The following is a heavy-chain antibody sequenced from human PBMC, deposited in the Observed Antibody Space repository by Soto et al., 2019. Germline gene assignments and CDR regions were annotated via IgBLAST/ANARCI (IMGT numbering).Heavy chain of an antibody. CDR3: ARDYRTTEIYGVVISYAMDL. CDR1: GGSVNSGTYH. CDR2: IHNSRKT. D-gene: IGHD3-3*01. V-gene: IGHV4-61*01. Sequence: SETLSLTCTVSGGSVNSGTYHWSWIRQSPGKGLEWIGYIHNSRKTNYNPSLRSRVTISLDTSENQFSLRLGSVTAADTAVYYCARDYRTTEIYGVVISYAMDLWGQGTTVTVSS. J-gene: IGHJ6*02.